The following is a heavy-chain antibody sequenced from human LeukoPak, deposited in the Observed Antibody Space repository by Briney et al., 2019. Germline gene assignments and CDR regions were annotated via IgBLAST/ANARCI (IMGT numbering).Heavy chain of an antibody. CDR2: ISTTSNTI. J-gene: IGHJ3*02. V-gene: IGHV3-48*01. CDR1: GFTFSSYN. CDR3: ARRRGNASLAGHKRAFDI. D-gene: IGHD1-1*01. Sequence: GGSLRLSCAASGFTFSSYNMNWVRQAPGKGLEWVSYISTTSNTIYYADFVKGRFTISRDNAKNSLYLQMNSLRAEDTAVYYCARRRGNASLAGHKRAFDIWGQGTMVTVSS.